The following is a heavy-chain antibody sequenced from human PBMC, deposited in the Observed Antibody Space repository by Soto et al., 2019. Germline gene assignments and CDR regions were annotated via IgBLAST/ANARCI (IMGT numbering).Heavy chain of an antibody. V-gene: IGHV3-30*18. CDR1: GFTFSSYG. D-gene: IGHD6-19*01. CDR3: AKEAQWLGTISPFDY. Sequence: GGSLRLSCAASGFTFSSYGMHWVHQAPGKGLEWVAVISYDGSNKYYADSVKGRFTISRDNSKNTLYLQMNSLRAEDTAVYYCAKEAQWLGTISPFDYWGQGTLVTVSS. J-gene: IGHJ4*02. CDR2: ISYDGSNK.